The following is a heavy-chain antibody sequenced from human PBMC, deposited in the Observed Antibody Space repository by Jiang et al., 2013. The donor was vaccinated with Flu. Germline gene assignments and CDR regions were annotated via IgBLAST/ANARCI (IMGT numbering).Heavy chain of an antibody. V-gene: IGHV4-59*01. CDR1: GGSINSYY. CDR3: ARVVRAATSDY. D-gene: IGHD6-13*01. J-gene: IGHJ4*02. Sequence: GSGLVKPSETLSLTCTVSGGSINSYYWTWIRQPPGKRLEFIGHIYHSGTTDYNPSLQSRVTMSLDKSKNQFSLKLTSVTAADTAVYYCARVVRAATSDYWGRGTLVTVSS. CDR2: IYHSGTT.